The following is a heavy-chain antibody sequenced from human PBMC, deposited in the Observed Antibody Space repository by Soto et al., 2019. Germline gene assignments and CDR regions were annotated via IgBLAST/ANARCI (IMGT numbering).Heavy chain of an antibody. CDR3: ARGNPWYSSGWYNYYYGVDV. D-gene: IGHD6-19*01. V-gene: IGHV1-3*01. J-gene: IGHJ6*02. Sequence: ASVKVSCKASGYTFTSYAMHWVRQAPGQRLEWMGWINAGNGNTKYSQKFQGRVTITRDTSASTAYMELSSLRSEDTAVYYCARGNPWYSSGWYNYYYGVDVWGQGTTVTVSS. CDR2: INAGNGNT. CDR1: GYTFTSYA.